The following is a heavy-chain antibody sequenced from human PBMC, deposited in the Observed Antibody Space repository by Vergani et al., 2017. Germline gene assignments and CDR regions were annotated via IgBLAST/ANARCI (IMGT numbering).Heavy chain of an antibody. CDR1: GLTFSSYG. D-gene: IGHD3-3*01. J-gene: IGHJ6*02. V-gene: IGHV3-30*18. CDR3: AKAAGGGFYDFWSGLNRHYYYYYGMDV. CDR2: ISYDGSNK. Sequence: QVQLVESGGGVVQPGRSLRLSCAASGLTFSSYGMHWVRQAPGKGLEWVAVISYDGSNKYYADSVKGRFTISRDNSKNTLYLQMNSLRAEDTAVYYCAKAAGGGFYDFWSGLNRHYYYYYGMDVWGQGTTVTVSS.